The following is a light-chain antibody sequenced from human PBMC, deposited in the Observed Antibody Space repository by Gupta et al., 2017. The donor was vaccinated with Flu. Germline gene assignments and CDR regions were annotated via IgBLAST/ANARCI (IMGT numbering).Light chain of an antibody. CDR3: LQHYTYPYT. J-gene: IGKJ2*01. CDR1: QDINDD. CDR2: AAT. V-gene: IGKV5-2*01. Sequence: RAFLSATPGDKVTISCKASQDINDDIGWYQQKPGEAAKRIIHAATTLVPGVPPRFSGSGYGTEFTLTINSIQSEDFAYYYCLQHYTYPYTFGQGTKLEIK.